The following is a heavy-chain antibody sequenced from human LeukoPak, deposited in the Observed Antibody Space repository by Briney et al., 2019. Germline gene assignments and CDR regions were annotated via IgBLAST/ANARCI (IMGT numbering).Heavy chain of an antibody. CDR3: AREGGCSGGSCSAFDF. CDR2: ISHSGST. V-gene: IGHV4-4*02. D-gene: IGHD2-15*01. CDR1: GGSVTSSNW. J-gene: IGHJ4*02. Sequence: PSGTLSLTCAVSGGSVTSSNWWNWIRQPPGKGLEWIGEISHSGSTNYNPSLRSRVTISVDKSNNQFSLRLTSVTAADTAVYYCAREGGCSGGSCSAFDFWGQGTLVTVSS.